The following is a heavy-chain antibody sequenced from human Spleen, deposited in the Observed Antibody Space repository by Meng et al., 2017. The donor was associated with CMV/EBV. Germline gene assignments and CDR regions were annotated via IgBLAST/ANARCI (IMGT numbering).Heavy chain of an antibody. J-gene: IGHJ6*02. D-gene: IGHD2-8*01. V-gene: IGHV3-7*01. CDR1: GFHFPTYW. Sequence: GESLKISCAASGFHFPTYWMSWVRQAPGKALEWVANINQDGSQRNYVDSVKGRFTISRDNSKNTLYLQMNSLRAEDTAVYYCAKDPRCTNGVCYEGGYYYYYGMDVWGQGTTVTVSS. CDR3: AKDPRCTNGVCYEGGYYYYYGMDV. CDR2: INQDGSQR.